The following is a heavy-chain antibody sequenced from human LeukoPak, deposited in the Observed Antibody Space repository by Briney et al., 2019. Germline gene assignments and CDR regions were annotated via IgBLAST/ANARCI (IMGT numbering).Heavy chain of an antibody. Sequence: GGSLRLSCAASGFTFSDYYMSWIRQAPGKGLEWVSYISSSGSTIYYADSVKGRFTISRDNAKNSLYLQMNSLRAEDTAVYYCARGECSGGSCYYENWFDPWGQGTLVTVSS. CDR2: ISSSGSTI. CDR1: GFTFSDYY. V-gene: IGHV3-11*01. CDR3: ARGECSGGSCYYENWFDP. J-gene: IGHJ5*02. D-gene: IGHD2-15*01.